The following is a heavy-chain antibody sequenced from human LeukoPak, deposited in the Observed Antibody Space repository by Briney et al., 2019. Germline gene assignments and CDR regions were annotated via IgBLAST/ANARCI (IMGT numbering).Heavy chain of an antibody. Sequence: ASVKVSCKASGYTFTSYYMHWVRQAPGQGLEWMGIINPSGGSTRYAQKFQGRVTMTRDTYTSTVYKELSSLRSEDTAVYYCARDLMAGHDAFDIWGQGTMVTVSS. CDR3: ARDLMAGHDAFDI. V-gene: IGHV1-46*01. D-gene: IGHD6-19*01. J-gene: IGHJ3*02. CDR1: GYTFTSYY. CDR2: INPSGGST.